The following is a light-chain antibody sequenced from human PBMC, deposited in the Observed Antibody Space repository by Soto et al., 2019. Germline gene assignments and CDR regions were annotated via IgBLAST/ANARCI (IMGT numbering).Light chain of an antibody. Sequence: QSVLTQPPSASGTPGQRVTIFCSGSSSNIGTNTVIWYQQLPGAAPKLLIYSDNQRPSGVPGRFSGSKSGTSASLAISGLQSEDEADYYCAAWDVSLVVFGGGTQLTVL. CDR2: SDN. J-gene: IGLJ2*01. CDR3: AAWDVSLVV. V-gene: IGLV1-44*01. CDR1: SSNIGTNT.